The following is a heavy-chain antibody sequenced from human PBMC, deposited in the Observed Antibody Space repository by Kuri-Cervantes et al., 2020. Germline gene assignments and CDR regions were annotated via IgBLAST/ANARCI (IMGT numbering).Heavy chain of an antibody. CDR1: GGSISSYY. V-gene: IGHV4-59*01. CDR3: ARAPREWGSYYYMDV. D-gene: IGHD3-3*01. Sequence: SETLSLTCTVSGGSISSYYWSWIRQPPGKGLEWIGYIYYSGSTNYNPSLKSRVTISVDTSKNQFSLKLSSVTAADTAVYYCARAPREWGSYYYMDVWGKGTTVTVSS. CDR2: IYYSGST. J-gene: IGHJ6*03.